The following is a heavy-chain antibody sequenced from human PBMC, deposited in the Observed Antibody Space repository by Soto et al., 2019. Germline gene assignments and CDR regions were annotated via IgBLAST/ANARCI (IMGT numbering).Heavy chain of an antibody. CDR2: INHSGST. D-gene: IGHD3-3*01. CDR3: ARGPYYDFWQPMDV. Sequence: AETLSLTCAVYGGSFSGYYWSWIRQPPGKGLEWIGEINHSGSTNYNPSLKSRVTISVDTSKNQFSLKLSSVTAADTAVYYCARGPYYDFWQPMDVWGKGTTVTVSS. J-gene: IGHJ6*04. CDR1: GGSFSGYY. V-gene: IGHV4-34*01.